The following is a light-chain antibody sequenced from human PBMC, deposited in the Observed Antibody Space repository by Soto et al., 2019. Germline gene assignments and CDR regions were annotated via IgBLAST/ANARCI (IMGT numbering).Light chain of an antibody. V-gene: IGKV1-39*01. CDR1: QTISNY. CDR3: QQTYSTLFT. CDR2: AAS. J-gene: IGKJ4*01. Sequence: DIQMTQSPSSLSASVGDRVTITCWASQTISNYLNWYQQKPGKAPKLLIYAASSLQSGLPSRFSGSGSGTDFTLTISSLQPEDFATYYCQQTYSTLFTFGGGTKVEIK.